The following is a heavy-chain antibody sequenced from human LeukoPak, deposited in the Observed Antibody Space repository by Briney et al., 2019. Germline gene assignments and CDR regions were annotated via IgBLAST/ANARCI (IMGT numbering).Heavy chain of an antibody. Sequence: GGSLRLSCAASGFTFSSYSMHWVRQAPGQGLEWVALIWSVGSNKYYAESVKGRFTISRDNSKNTLYLQMDSLRGEDTAVYYCARDLGYNYGHPFDYWGQGTLVTVSS. J-gene: IGHJ4*02. CDR2: IWSVGSNK. CDR1: GFTFSSYS. CDR3: ARDLGYNYGHPFDY. D-gene: IGHD5-18*01. V-gene: IGHV3-33*01.